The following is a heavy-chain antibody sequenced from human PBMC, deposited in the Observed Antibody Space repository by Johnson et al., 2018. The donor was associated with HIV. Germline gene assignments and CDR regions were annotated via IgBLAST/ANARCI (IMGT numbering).Heavy chain of an antibody. Sequence: VQLVESGGGVVQPGGSLRLSCAASGFSFSSYGMHWVRQAPGKGLEWVAFIRYDGSNKYYADSVKGRFTISRDNSKNTLYLQMNSLRAEGTAVYRCAKGFRVGATDAFDIWGQGTMVTVSS. CDR3: AKGFRVGATDAFDI. J-gene: IGHJ3*02. CDR1: GFSFSSYG. V-gene: IGHV3-30*02. D-gene: IGHD1-26*01. CDR2: IRYDGSNK.